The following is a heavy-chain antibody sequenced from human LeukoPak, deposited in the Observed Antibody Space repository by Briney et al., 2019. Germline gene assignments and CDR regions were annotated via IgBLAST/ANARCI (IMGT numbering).Heavy chain of an antibody. D-gene: IGHD3-22*01. CDR3: ASSDLVWLFDY. CDR1: GFTFSSYA. V-gene: IGHV3-30-3*01. Sequence: GGSLRLSCAASGFTFSSYAMHWVRQAPGKGLEWVAVISYDGSNKYYADSVKGRFTISRDNSKNTLYLQMNSLRAEDTAMYYCASSDLVWLFDYWGQGTLVTVPS. CDR2: ISYDGSNK. J-gene: IGHJ4*02.